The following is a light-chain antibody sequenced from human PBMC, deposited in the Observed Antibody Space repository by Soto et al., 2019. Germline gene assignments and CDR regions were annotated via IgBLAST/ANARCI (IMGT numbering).Light chain of an antibody. V-gene: IGKV1-39*01. CDR3: QQSYSNPIT. J-gene: IGKJ5*01. CDR1: QSISSY. CDR2: PAS. Sequence: DIHMTQSPSTLSASVGDRVTITCRASQSISSYLNWYQQKPVKAPKLLIYPASSLQSGVPSRFTGSGSGTDYTFTISSLLPEDFATYYCQQSYSNPITFGQGTRLEIK.